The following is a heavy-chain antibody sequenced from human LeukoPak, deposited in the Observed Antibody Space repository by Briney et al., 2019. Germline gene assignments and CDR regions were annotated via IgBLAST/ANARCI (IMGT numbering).Heavy chain of an antibody. J-gene: IGHJ4*02. D-gene: IGHD6-19*01. CDR2: ISAYNGNT. CDR1: GYTFTSYG. CDR3: ARDRGVYSSGWYPPRGFDY. Sequence: ASVKVSCKASGYTFTSYGISWVRQAPGQGLEWMGWISAYNGNTNYAQKLQGRVTMTTDTSTSTAYMELRSLRSDDTAVYYCARDRGVYSSGWYPPRGFDYWGQGTLVTVSS. V-gene: IGHV1-18*01.